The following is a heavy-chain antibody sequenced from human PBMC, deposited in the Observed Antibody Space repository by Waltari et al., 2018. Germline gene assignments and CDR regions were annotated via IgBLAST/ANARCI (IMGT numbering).Heavy chain of an antibody. CDR3: AKASDIAWRAAAGSPFDY. V-gene: IGHV3-23*04. CDR2: ISGSGGST. CDR1: GGTFSSYA. J-gene: IGHJ4*02. D-gene: IGHD6-13*01. Sequence: VQLVQSGAEVKKPGSSVKVSCKASGGTFSSYAMSWVRQAPGKGLEWVSAISGSGGSTYYADSVKGRFTISRDNSKNTLYLQMNSLRAEDTAVYYCAKASDIAWRAAAGSPFDYWGQGTLVTVSS.